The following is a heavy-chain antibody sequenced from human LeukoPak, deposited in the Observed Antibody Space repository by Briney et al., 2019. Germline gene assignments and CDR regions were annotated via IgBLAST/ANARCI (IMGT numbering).Heavy chain of an antibody. V-gene: IGHV4-34*01. J-gene: IGHJ6*03. CDR1: GGSFSNYY. CDR2: INDSGTI. CDR3: ARRWNYGRNYYIDV. Sequence: SETLSLTCAVYGGSFSNYYWSWIRQPPWKGLEWIGEINDSGTINYNPSLMSRVTISVDKSKNQFSLKLSSVTAADTAVYYCARRWNYGRNYYIDVWGKGATVSVSS. D-gene: IGHD1-7*01.